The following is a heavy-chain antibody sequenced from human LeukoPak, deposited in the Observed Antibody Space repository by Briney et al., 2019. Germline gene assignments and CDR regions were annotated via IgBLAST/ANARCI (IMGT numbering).Heavy chain of an antibody. J-gene: IGHJ4*02. CDR3: ARHEYGGSVDY. CDR2: IYTSGST. V-gene: IGHV4-4*07. Sequence: PSETLSLTCNVSGGSISNYYWSWIRQPAGKGLELIGRIYTSGSTNYNPSLKSRVTMSVDTSKNQFSLKLSSVTAADTAVYYCARHEYGGSVDYWGQGTLVTVSS. CDR1: GGSISNYY. D-gene: IGHD4/OR15-4a*01.